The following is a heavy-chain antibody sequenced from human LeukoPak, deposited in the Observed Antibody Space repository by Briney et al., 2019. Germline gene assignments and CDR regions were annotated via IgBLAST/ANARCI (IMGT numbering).Heavy chain of an antibody. Sequence: SETLSPTCAVYGGSFSGYYWSWIRQPPGKGLEWIGEIIHSGSTNYNPSLKSRVTMSVDTSKNQFSLNLNSVTAADTAVYYCARGYITMVRGVIKGYYYYMDVWGKGTTVTVSS. V-gene: IGHV4-34*01. D-gene: IGHD3-10*01. CDR3: ARGYITMVRGVIKGYYYYMDV. CDR2: IIHSGST. J-gene: IGHJ6*03. CDR1: GGSFSGYY.